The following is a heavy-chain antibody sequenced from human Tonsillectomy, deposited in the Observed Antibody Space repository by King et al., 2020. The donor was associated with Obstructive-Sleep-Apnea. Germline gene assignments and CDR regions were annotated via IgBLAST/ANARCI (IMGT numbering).Heavy chain of an antibody. V-gene: IGHV1-69*12. D-gene: IGHD2-2*01. CDR2: VIPTFVTA. J-gene: IGHJ6*02. Sequence: QLVQSGAEVKKPGSSVKVSCKASGGTFGRYAISWVRHAPGQGPELMGEVIPTFVTATYAQEFPGRVTITADESTSTAYMELSSLGSEDTAVYYCARGYCSSTSCYRIPYYYYYGMDVWGQGTTVTVSS. CDR3: ARGYCSSTSCYRIPYYYYYGMDV. CDR1: GGTFGRYA.